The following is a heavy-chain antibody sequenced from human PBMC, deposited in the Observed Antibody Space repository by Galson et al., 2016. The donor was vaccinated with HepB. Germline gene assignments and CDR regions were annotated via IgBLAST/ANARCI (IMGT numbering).Heavy chain of an antibody. D-gene: IGHD2/OR15-2a*01. CDR2: INAGGGGT. J-gene: IGHJ4*02. CDR1: GFPFTTYF. CDR3: ARELSDTLNFDQ. Sequence: QSGAEVKQPGASVKVSCKASGFPFTTYFIHWVRLAPGQGLEWMGTINAGGGGTTYPRKFKGRLTLTRDTSTSTVYMDMSSLGSEDTAIYYCARELSDTLNFDQWGQGTLVTVSS. V-gene: IGHV1-46*01.